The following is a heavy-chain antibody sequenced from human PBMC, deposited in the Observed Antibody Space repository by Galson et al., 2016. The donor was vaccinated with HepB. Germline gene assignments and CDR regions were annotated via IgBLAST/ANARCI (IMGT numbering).Heavy chain of an antibody. D-gene: IGHD5-18*01. Sequence: SVKVSCKASGYTFTNYGIIWVRQAPGEGLEWMGWISGRNGNTNYAHKFQGRVTMATETSTSTAYMELGSLRSDDTAVYYCARARPEGYSPGYGMDVWGQGTTVTVSS. CDR1: GYTFTNYG. V-gene: IGHV1-18*01. CDR3: ARARPEGYSPGYGMDV. J-gene: IGHJ6*02. CDR2: ISGRNGNT.